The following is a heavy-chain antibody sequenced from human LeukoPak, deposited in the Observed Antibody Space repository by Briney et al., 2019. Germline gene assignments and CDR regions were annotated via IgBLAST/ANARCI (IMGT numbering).Heavy chain of an antibody. J-gene: IGHJ4*02. CDR1: RFTFSNYP. Sequence: SGGFLRLSCTASRFTFSNYPMTWVRQAPGKGLEWVSTIGDSGGSTSYADSVRGRFTISRDNSKNTLYLQMNNLRAEDTALYYCAKEVWNRTPLKYFDYWGQGTQVTVSS. CDR2: IGDSGGST. CDR3: AKEVWNRTPLKYFDY. V-gene: IGHV3-23*01. D-gene: IGHD1-1*01.